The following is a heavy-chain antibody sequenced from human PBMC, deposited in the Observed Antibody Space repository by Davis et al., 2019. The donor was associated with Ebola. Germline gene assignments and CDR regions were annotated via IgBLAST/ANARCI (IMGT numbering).Heavy chain of an antibody. D-gene: IGHD1-1*01. CDR3: ATVGLQL. CDR2: IIPIFGTA. J-gene: IGHJ4*02. CDR1: GGTFSSYA. Sequence: AASVKVSCKASGGTFSSYAISWVRQAPGQGLEWMGGIIPIFGTANYAQKFQGRLTMTEDKSTNTACMELSGLTSEDTAVYYYATVGLQLWGQGTLVTVSS. V-gene: IGHV1-69*06.